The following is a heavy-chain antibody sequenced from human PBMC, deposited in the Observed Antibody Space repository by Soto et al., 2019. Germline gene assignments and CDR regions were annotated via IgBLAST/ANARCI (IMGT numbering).Heavy chain of an antibody. V-gene: IGHV3-74*01. CDR2: IDGVGTGT. Sequence: GGSLRLSCAASGFTFTNYWMLWVRQVPGKGLVWVSRIDGVGTGTSYSDSVRGRFTISRDNAENMLYLQMNSLRAEDTAVYYCTTVLEYWGQGTLVSVTS. CDR1: GFTFTNYW. CDR3: TTVLEY. J-gene: IGHJ4*02. D-gene: IGHD1-1*01.